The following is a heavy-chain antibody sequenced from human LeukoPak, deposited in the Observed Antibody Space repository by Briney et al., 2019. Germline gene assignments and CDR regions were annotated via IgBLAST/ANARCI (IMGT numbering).Heavy chain of an antibody. CDR1: GGSISSGSYY. Sequence: SQALSLTCTVSGGSISSGSYYWSWIRQPAGKGLEWIGRIYTSGSTNYNPSLKSRVTISVDTSKNQFSLKLSSVTAADTAVYYCARAFFDDGSGYYSNWFDPWGQGTLVTVSS. D-gene: IGHD3-22*01. CDR3: ARAFFDDGSGYYSNWFDP. V-gene: IGHV4-61*02. J-gene: IGHJ5*02. CDR2: IYTSGST.